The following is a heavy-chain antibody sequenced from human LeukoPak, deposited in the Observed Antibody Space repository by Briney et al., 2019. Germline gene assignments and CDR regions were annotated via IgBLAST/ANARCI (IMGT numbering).Heavy chain of an antibody. V-gene: IGHV4-4*07. CDR3: ARGRHYYGSGSYYNGGSRFDP. J-gene: IGHJ5*02. CDR2: IYTSGST. CDR1: GGSISSYY. D-gene: IGHD3-10*01. Sequence: SETLSLTCTVSGGSISSYYWSWIRQPAGKGLEWIGRIYTSGSTNYNPSLKSRVTMSVDTSKNQFSLKLSSVTAADTAVYYCARGRHYYGSGSYYNGGSRFDPWGQGTLVTVSS.